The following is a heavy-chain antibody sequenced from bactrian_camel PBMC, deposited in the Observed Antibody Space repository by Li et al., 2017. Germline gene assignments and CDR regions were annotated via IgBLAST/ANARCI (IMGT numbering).Heavy chain of an antibody. CDR2: LWTPDHST. D-gene: IGHD1*01. CDR3: AADRRLGRSTCVNGAYWSYDYYY. Sequence: QLVESGGGSVQAGGSLRLSCATSLNPDSRYCLGWIRQVPGKEREGVALLWTPDHSTYYSNSAKGRFTISLDAAKNTLYLQMNSLKPDDTAMYYCAADRRLGRSTCVNGAYWSYDYYYWGQGTQVTVS. V-gene: IGHV3S1*01. CDR1: LNPDSRYC. J-gene: IGHJ4*01.